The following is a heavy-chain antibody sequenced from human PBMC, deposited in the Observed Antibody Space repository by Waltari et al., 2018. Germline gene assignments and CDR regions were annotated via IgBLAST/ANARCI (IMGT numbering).Heavy chain of an antibody. J-gene: IGHJ4*02. D-gene: IGHD3-22*01. CDR2: ISDSGVIT. CDR3: ARHLYSIDYLELGN. V-gene: IGHV3-23*01. Sequence: EVHLLESGGGLAHPGGSLRLSCAASGFNFISYAMSWVRQAPGKGLEWVSGISDSGVITKYADSVKGRFTVSRDNSKNTVFLQLNSLRAEDTAIYYCARHLYSIDYLELGNWGQGTLVTVSS. CDR1: GFNFISYA.